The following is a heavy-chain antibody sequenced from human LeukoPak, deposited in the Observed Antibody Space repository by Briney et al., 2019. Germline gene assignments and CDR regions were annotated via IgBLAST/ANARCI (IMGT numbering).Heavy chain of an antibody. J-gene: IGHJ3*02. V-gene: IGHV4-39*01. CDR3: ARLPSGDDAFDI. CDR1: GGSISSSSYY. CDR2: IYYSGST. D-gene: IGHD1-1*01. Sequence: SETLSLTCTVPGGSISSSSYYWGWIRQPPGRGLGWIESIYYSGSTYYNPSLKSRVTISVDTSKNQFSLKLSSVTAADTAVYYCARLPSGDDAFDIWGQGTMVTVSS.